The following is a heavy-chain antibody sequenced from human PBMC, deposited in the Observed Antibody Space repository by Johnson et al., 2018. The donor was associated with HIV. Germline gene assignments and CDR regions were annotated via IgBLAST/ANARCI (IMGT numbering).Heavy chain of an antibody. CDR3: YCTDHVGAGSESKGTFDA. D-gene: IGHD3-10*01. CDR2: ISFGGNLN. V-gene: IGHV3-30*03. Sequence: QMLLVESGGGVVQPGKSLTLSCVGSGLSFSNFGIHWVRQAPGKGPEWVAVISFGGNLNTYADYGKGRFTISRDNHTNTLYLQMTSLRQDDTAVYSFYCTDHVGAGSESKGTFDAWGQGTMVTVSS. J-gene: IGHJ3*01. CDR1: GLSFSNFG.